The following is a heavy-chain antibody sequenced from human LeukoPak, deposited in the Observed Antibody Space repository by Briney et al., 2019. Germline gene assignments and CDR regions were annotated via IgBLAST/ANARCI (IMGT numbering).Heavy chain of an antibody. V-gene: IGHV4-59*01. CDR1: GGSISSYY. CDR2: IYYSGST. D-gene: IGHD3-22*01. J-gene: IGHJ3*02. CDR3: ARADAEDSSGYPIQPHAFDI. Sequence: SETLSLTCTVSGGSISSYYWSWIRQPPGKGLEWIGYIYYSGSTNYNPSLKSRVTISVDTSKNQFSLKLSSVTAADTAVYYCARADAEDSSGYPIQPHAFDIWGQGTMVTVSS.